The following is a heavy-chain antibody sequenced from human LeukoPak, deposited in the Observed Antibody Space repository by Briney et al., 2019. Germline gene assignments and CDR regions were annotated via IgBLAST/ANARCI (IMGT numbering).Heavy chain of an antibody. CDR2: IYYSGST. Sequence: SETLSLTCTVSGGSISSSSYSWGWIRQPPGKGLEWIGNIYYSGSTYYNPSLKSRITISVDTSKNQFSLKLSSVTAANTAEYYCARLRGGQHPPGGYWGQGTLVTVSS. V-gene: IGHV4-39*01. J-gene: IGHJ4*02. D-gene: IGHD6-13*01. CDR1: GGSISSSSYS. CDR3: ARLRGGQHPPGGY.